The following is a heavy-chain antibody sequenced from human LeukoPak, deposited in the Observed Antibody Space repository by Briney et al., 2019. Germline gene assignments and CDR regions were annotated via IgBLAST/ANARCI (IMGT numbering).Heavy chain of an antibody. D-gene: IGHD5-18*01. CDR2: IYYSGST. Sequence: SETLSLTCTVSGGSISSSSYYWGWIRQPPGKGLEWIGSIYYSGSTYYNPSLKSRVTISVDTSKNQFSLKLSSVTAADTAVYYCARQDNGYGYLDAFDIWGQGTMVTVSS. CDR3: ARQDNGYGYLDAFDI. CDR1: GGSISSSSYY. J-gene: IGHJ3*02. V-gene: IGHV4-39*01.